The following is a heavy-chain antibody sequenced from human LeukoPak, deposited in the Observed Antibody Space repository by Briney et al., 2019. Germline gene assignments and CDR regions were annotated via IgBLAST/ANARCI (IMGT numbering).Heavy chain of an antibody. CDR2: ISSGGSYI. CDR1: GFTFSSNN. J-gene: IGHJ4*02. Sequence: GGSLRLSCAASGFTFSSNNMNWVRQAPGKGLEWVSSISSGGSYIFYADLVKGRFTISRDNAKNSLYLQMNSLRAEDTALYYCAKDIRYYDSSGYFDYWGQGTLVTVSS. V-gene: IGHV3-21*04. CDR3: AKDIRYYDSSGYFDY. D-gene: IGHD3-22*01.